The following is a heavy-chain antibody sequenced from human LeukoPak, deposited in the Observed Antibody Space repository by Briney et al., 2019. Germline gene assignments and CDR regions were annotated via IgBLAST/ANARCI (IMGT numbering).Heavy chain of an antibody. CDR2: IIPIFGTA. CDR3: ARAPEGIRVADQRYYFDY. J-gene: IGHJ4*02. CDR1: GGTFSSYA. V-gene: IGHV1-69*13. D-gene: IGHD6-19*01. Sequence: SVKVSCKASGGTFSSYAISWVRQAPGQGLEWMGGIIPIFGTANYAQKFQGRVTITADESTSTAYMELSSLRSEDTAVYYCARAPEGIRVADQRYYFDYWGQGTLVTVSS.